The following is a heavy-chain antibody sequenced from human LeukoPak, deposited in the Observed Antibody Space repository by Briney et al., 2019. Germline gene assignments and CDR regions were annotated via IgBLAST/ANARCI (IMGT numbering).Heavy chain of an antibody. CDR1: GFTFSSYG. CDR2: IWYDGSNK. Sequence: EGSLRLSCAASGFTFSSYGMHWVRQAPGKGLEWGAVIWYDGSNKYYADSVKGRFTISRDNSKNTLYLQMNSLRAEDTAVYYCARAEGYYDSSGNDALDIWGQGTMVTVSS. CDR3: ARAEGYYDSSGNDALDI. D-gene: IGHD3-22*01. J-gene: IGHJ3*02. V-gene: IGHV3-33*01.